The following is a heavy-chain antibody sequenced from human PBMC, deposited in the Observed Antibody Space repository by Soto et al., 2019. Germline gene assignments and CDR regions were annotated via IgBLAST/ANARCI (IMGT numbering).Heavy chain of an antibody. Sequence: SETLSLTCTVSGGSISSGGYYWSWIRQHPGKGLEWIGYIYYSGSTYYNPSLKSRVTISVDTSKNQFSLKLSSVTAADTAVYYCARDYYGSGSYFDYYGMDVWGQGTTVTVSS. V-gene: IGHV4-31*03. CDR2: IYYSGST. CDR1: GGSISSGGYY. CDR3: ARDYYGSGSYFDYYGMDV. J-gene: IGHJ6*02. D-gene: IGHD3-10*01.